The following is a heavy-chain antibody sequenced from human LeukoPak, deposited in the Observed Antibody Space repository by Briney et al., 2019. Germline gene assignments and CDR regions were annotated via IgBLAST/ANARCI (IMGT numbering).Heavy chain of an antibody. Sequence: ASVKVSCKASGYTFTGYYMHWVRQAPGQGLEWMGWINPNSGGTNYAQKFQGRVTMTRDTSISTAYMELSRLRSDDTAVYYCARDRGIATNWFDPWGQGTLVPVSS. CDR3: ARDRGIATNWFDP. V-gene: IGHV1-2*02. CDR1: GYTFTGYY. CDR2: INPNSGGT. D-gene: IGHD6-13*01. J-gene: IGHJ5*02.